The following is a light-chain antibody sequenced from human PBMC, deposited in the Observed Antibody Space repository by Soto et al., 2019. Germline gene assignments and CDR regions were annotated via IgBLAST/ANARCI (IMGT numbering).Light chain of an antibody. J-gene: IGLJ3*02. CDR1: SSDIGRYNY. V-gene: IGLV2-14*01. CDR2: EVS. Sequence: QSALSQPASVSGSPGQSITISCTGTSSDIGRYNYVSWYQQHPGMAPQLLIYEVSDRPSGVSNRFSGSKSGNTASLTISGLQAEDEADYYCQSYDSSLSGSVFGGGTKLTVL. CDR3: QSYDSSLSGSV.